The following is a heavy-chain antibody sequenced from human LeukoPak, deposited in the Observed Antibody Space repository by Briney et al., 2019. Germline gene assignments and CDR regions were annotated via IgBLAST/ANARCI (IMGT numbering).Heavy chain of an antibody. J-gene: IGHJ5*02. D-gene: IGHD2-2*01. CDR2: SDPEDGET. Sequence: GASVKVSCKVSGYTLTELSMHWVRQAPGKGLEWMGGSDPEDGETIYAQKFQGRVTMTEDTSTDTAYMELSSLRSEDTAVYYCATLLHVQIVPQYWFDPWGQGTLVTVSS. V-gene: IGHV1-24*01. CDR3: ATLLHVQIVPQYWFDP. CDR1: GYTLTELS.